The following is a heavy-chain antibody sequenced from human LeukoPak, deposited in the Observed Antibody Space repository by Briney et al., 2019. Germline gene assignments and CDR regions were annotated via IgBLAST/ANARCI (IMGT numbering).Heavy chain of an antibody. CDR2: IYYSGST. J-gene: IGHJ4*02. D-gene: IGHD1-26*01. CDR1: GGSISSYY. CDR3: ARLYKGSYPRLYYFDY. V-gene: IGHV4-59*08. Sequence: SETLSLTCTVSGGSISSYYWSWIRQPPGKGLEWIGYIYYSGSTNYNPSLKSRVTISVDTSKNQFSLKLSSVTAADTAVYYCARLYKGSYPRLYYFDYWGQGTLVTASS.